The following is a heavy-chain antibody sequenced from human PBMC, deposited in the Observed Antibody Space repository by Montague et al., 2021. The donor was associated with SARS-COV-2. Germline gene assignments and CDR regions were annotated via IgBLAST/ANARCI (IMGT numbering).Heavy chain of an antibody. CDR3: AKTAMGDYYYGMDV. D-gene: IGHD5-18*01. J-gene: IGHJ6*02. Sequence: SLRLSCAASGFTFSDFYMSWIRQAPGKGLEWVAVISYDGSNKYYADSVKGRFTISRDNSKNTLYLQMNSLRAEDTAVYYCAKTAMGDYYYGMDVWGQGTTVTVSS. CDR1: GFTFSDFY. V-gene: IGHV3-30*18. CDR2: ISYDGSNK.